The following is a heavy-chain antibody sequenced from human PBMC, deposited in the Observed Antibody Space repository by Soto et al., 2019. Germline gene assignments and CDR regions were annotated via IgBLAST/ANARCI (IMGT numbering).Heavy chain of an antibody. CDR1: GYTFTSYD. CDR2: MNPNSGNT. Sequence: QVQLVQSGAEVKKPGASVKVSCKAAGYTFTSYDINWVRQATGQGLEWMGWMNPNSGNTGYAQKFQGXXTXNXXTSISTDYMELSRLRSEDPAVYYCARGPRNWGVDYWGQGTLVTVSS. D-gene: IGHD7-27*01. CDR3: ARGPRNWGVDY. J-gene: IGHJ4*02. V-gene: IGHV1-8*01.